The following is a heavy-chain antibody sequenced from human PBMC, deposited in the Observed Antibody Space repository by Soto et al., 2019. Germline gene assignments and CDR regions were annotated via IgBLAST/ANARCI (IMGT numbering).Heavy chain of an antibody. CDR2: MNPNSGNT. J-gene: IGHJ5*02. Sequence: GASVKVSCKDSGYTFNSYDMNWVRQENRQGLEWMGWMNPNSGNTGYAQKFQGRVTMTRNTSISTAYMELSSLRSEDTAVYYCARVKFRRVSRANTYNWFDPWGQGTLVTVSS. D-gene: IGHD3-10*01. CDR1: GYTFNSYD. V-gene: IGHV1-8*01. CDR3: ARVKFRRVSRANTYNWFDP.